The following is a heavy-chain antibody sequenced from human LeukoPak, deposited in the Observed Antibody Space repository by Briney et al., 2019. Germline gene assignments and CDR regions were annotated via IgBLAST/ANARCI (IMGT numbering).Heavy chain of an antibody. D-gene: IGHD3-10*01. CDR2: VSNRGGST. J-gene: IGHJ4*02. CDR3: ARGRTMVRGVINFNY. Sequence: GGSLRLSCAASDFSFSNYAMSWVRQAPGKGLEWVSAVSNRGGSTYYADSVKGRFTISRDNSKNTLYLQMNSLRAEDTAVYYCARGRTMVRGVINFNYWGQGTLVTVSS. CDR1: DFSFSNYA. V-gene: IGHV3-23*01.